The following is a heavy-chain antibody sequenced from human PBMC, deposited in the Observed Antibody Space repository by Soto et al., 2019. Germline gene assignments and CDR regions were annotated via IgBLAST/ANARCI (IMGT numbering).Heavy chain of an antibody. J-gene: IGHJ4*02. CDR2: ISAYKTNI. Sequence: QVQLVQSGAEVKKPGASVKVSCKASGYTFPNYGITWVRQAPGQGLEWMGWISAYKTNIKYAQKFQGRVTLTTDTSTSTAYMELRSLRSDDAAIYYCVRDLDGSGAYYTGFWGQGTLVTVSS. V-gene: IGHV1-18*01. D-gene: IGHD3-10*01. CDR1: GYTFPNYG. CDR3: VRDLDGSGAYYTGF.